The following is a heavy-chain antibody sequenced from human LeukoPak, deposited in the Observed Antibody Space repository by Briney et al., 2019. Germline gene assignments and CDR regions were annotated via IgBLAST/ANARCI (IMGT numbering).Heavy chain of an antibody. CDR1: GFTVSNNY. D-gene: IGHD6-6*01. J-gene: IGHJ4*02. CDR2: IHRGGTT. CDR3: AKVDGGQSI. Sequence: GGSLRLSCAASGFTVSNNYMSWVRQAPGRGLEGVSLIHRGGTTYHADSVKGRFTISRDNSKNTVYFQMNSLRAEDTAVYYCAKVDGGQSIWGQGTLVTVSS. V-gene: IGHV3-53*01.